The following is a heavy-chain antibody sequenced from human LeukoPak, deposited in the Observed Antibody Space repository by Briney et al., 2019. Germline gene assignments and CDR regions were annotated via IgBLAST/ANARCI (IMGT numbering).Heavy chain of an antibody. Sequence: GGSLRLSCAASGFTFSSYWIHWVRQAPGKGLVWVSRINSDGSSTSYADSVKGRFTISRDNAKNTLYLQMNSLRAEDTAVYYCAEAGRYSYGYGFDYWGQGTLVTVSS. CDR2: INSDGSST. CDR1: GFTFSSYW. V-gene: IGHV3-74*01. J-gene: IGHJ4*02. D-gene: IGHD5-18*01. CDR3: AEAGRYSYGYGFDY.